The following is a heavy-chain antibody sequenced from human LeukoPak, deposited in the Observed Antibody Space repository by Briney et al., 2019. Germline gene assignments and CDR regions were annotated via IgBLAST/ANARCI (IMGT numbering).Heavy chain of an antibody. Sequence: GASVKVSCKASGYTFTNYDINWVRQATGQGLEWMGWMNPKSGYTGYAQKFQGRVTMTRDTSISTAYMELGSLRSEDTAVYYCARVTGSIDYRGQGTLVTVSS. CDR2: MNPKSGYT. V-gene: IGHV1-8*01. CDR3: ARVTGSIDY. CDR1: GYTFTNYD. D-gene: IGHD1-26*01. J-gene: IGHJ4*02.